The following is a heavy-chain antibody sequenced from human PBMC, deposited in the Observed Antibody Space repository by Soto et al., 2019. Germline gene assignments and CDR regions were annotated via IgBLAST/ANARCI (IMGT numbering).Heavy chain of an antibody. D-gene: IGHD6-6*01. CDR1: GFTFDDYA. J-gene: IGHJ4*03. V-gene: IGHV3-43D*04. CDR3: AKDASVREYSREYYFGY. Sequence: VGSPLLSCASSGFTFDDYAMHWVRQAPGKGLEWVSLISWGGSSTYYADSVKGRFTISRDNSKKSLYLQMNSLRAEDTALYYCAKDASVREYSREYYFGYWGQGTLV. CDR2: ISWGGSST.